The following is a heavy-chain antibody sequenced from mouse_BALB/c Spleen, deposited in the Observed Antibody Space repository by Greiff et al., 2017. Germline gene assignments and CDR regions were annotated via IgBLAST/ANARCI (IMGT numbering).Heavy chain of an antibody. J-gene: IGHJ3*01. CDR2: IHYSGST. V-gene: IGHV3-1*02. CDR1: GYSITSGYS. D-gene: IGHD2-4*01. Sequence: EVQLQESGPDLVKPSQSLSLTCTVTGYSITSGYSWPWIRQFPGNKLEWMGYIHYSGSTNYNPSLKSRISITRDTSKNQFFLQLNSVTTEDTATYYCAREGDYDYGGRLAYWGQGTLVTVSA. CDR3: AREGDYDYGGRLAY.